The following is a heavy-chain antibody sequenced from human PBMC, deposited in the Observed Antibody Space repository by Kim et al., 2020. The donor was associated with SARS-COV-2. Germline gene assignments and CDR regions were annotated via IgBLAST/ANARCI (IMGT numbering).Heavy chain of an antibody. D-gene: IGHD7-27*01. CDR2: IYHSGST. CDR1: GGSISSSNW. V-gene: IGHV4-4*02. CDR3: ARVRPSLKLGIKVRPFDY. J-gene: IGHJ4*02. Sequence: SETLSLTCAVSGGSISSSNWWSWVRQPPGKGLEWIGEIYHSGSTNYNPSLKSRVTISVDKSKNQFSLKLSSVTAADTAVYYCARVRPSLKLGIKVRPFDYWGQGTLVTVSS.